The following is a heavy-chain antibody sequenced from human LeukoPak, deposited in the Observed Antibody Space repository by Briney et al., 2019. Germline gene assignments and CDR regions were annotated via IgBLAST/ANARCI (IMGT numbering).Heavy chain of an antibody. CDR3: AGEQSIAAAVATISR. D-gene: IGHD6-13*01. CDR1: GGSFSGYY. J-gene: IGHJ4*02. CDR2: INHSGST. Sequence: SETLSLNCAVYGGSFSGYYWSWIRQPPGKGLEWYGEINHSGSTNYNPSLKSLVTISVDTSKNQFSLKLSSVTAADTAVYYCAGEQSIAAAVATISRWGQGTLVTASS. V-gene: IGHV4-34*01.